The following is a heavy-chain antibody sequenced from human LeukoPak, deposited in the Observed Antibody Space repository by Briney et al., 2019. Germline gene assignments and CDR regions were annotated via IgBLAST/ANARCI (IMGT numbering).Heavy chain of an antibody. Sequence: PSETLSLTCTVSGGSISSYYWSWIRQPPGKGLEWIGYIYYSGSTNYNPSLQSRVTISVDTSNNQFSLKLTSVTAADTAVYYCAREYSAFDCWGQGTLVTVSS. D-gene: IGHD5-12*01. CDR3: AREYSAFDC. V-gene: IGHV4-59*01. J-gene: IGHJ4*02. CDR1: GGSISSYY. CDR2: IYYSGST.